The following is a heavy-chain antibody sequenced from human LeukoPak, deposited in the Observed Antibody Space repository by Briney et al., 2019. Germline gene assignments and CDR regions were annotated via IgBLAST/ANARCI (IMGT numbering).Heavy chain of an antibody. CDR3: ARGHLPVVDGDGLSDAFDI. J-gene: IGHJ3*02. Sequence: HPGGSLRLSCAASGFTFSNYDMHWVRQAAGYGLEWVSAIGTTGDTYYPGSVKGRFTISRENAKNSLYLQMNSLRAEDTAVYYCARGHLPVVDGDGLSDAFDIWGQGNNGHRLF. CDR1: GFTFSNYD. V-gene: IGHV3-13*01. CDR2: IGTTGDT. D-gene: IGHD2-15*01.